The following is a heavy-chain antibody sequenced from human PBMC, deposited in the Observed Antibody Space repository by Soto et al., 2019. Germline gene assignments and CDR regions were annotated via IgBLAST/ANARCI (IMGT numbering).Heavy chain of an antibody. Sequence: GGSLRLSCAAFEFTFSSYAMTWVRQAPGKGLEWVSVIGASGGSTYYADSVKGRFTISRDNSKNTVYLQMNSLRAEDTAVYYCESRGRYYRMDVWGHGTTVTVSS. V-gene: IGHV3-23*01. CDR1: EFTFSSYA. CDR2: IGASGGST. J-gene: IGHJ6*02. CDR3: ESRGRYYRMDV. D-gene: IGHD3-10*01.